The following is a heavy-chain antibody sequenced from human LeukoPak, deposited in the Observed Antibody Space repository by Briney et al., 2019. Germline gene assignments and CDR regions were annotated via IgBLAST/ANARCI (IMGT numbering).Heavy chain of an antibody. CDR3: ARDFPRSVASLYYYGMDV. D-gene: IGHD5-12*01. CDR1: GGSISSYY. V-gene: IGHV4-59*01. CDR2: IYYSGST. Sequence: SETLSLTCTVSGGSISSYYWSWIRQPPGKGLEWIGYIYYSGSTNYNPSLKSRVTISVDTSKNQFSLKLSSVTAADTAVYYCARDFPRSVASLYYYGMDVWGQGTTVTVSS. J-gene: IGHJ6*02.